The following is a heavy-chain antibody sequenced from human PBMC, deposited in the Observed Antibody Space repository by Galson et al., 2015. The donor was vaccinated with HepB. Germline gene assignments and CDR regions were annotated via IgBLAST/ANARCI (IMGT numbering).Heavy chain of an antibody. V-gene: IGHV3-21*01. Sequence: SLRLSCAASGFTFSSYSMNWVRQAPGKGLEWVSSISSSSSYIYYADSVKGRFTISRDNAKNSLYLQMNSLRAEDTAVYYCARVRWLQSSDSQVGYWGQGTLVTVSS. D-gene: IGHD5-24*01. J-gene: IGHJ4*02. CDR1: GFTFSSYS. CDR3: ARVRWLQSSDSQVGY. CDR2: ISSSSSYI.